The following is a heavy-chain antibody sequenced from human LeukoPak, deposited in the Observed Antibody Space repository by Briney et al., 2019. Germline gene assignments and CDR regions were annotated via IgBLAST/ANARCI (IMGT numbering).Heavy chain of an antibody. Sequence: TGGSLRLSCAASGFTFDDYAMHWVRQAPGKGLEWVSGISWKSDTIDYADSVKGRFTVSRDNARNSLFLQMNNLRPDDTALYYCVKAKGTGSTWFADYFQHWGQGTVVTVAS. CDR1: GFTFDDYA. J-gene: IGHJ1*01. CDR3: VKAKGTGSTWFADYFQH. V-gene: IGHV3-9*01. D-gene: IGHD3-10*01. CDR2: ISWKSDTI.